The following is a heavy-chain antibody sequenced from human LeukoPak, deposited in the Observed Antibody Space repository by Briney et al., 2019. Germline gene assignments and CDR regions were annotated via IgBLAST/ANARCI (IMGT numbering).Heavy chain of an antibody. D-gene: IGHD1-26*01. CDR3: AKDQRLGTRVGATYYFDY. CDR2: IRYDGSNK. J-gene: IGHJ4*02. V-gene: IGHV3-30*02. CDR1: GFTFSSYG. Sequence: GGSLRLSCAASGFTFSSYGMHWVRQAPGKGLEWVAFIRYDGSNKYYADSVKGRFTISRDNSKNTLYLQMNSLRAEDTAVYYCAKDQRLGTRVGATYYFDYWGQGTLVTVSS.